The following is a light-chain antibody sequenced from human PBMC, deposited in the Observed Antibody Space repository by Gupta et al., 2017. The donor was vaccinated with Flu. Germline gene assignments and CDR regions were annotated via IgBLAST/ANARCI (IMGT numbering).Light chain of an antibody. Sequence: QSALTQPASVSGSPGQSITISCTGTSSDVGRSDSVSWYQQHPGKAPKLLIYDVSSRPSGVSSRFSGSKSGNTASLTISGLQDEDETDYYCSSYTSISTFYVFGTGTKVTVL. CDR3: SSYTSISTFYV. J-gene: IGLJ1*01. CDR2: DVS. V-gene: IGLV2-14*01. CDR1: SSDVGRSDS.